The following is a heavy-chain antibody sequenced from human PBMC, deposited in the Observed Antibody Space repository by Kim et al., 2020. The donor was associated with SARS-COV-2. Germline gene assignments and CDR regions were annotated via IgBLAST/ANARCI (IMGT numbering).Heavy chain of an antibody. CDR3: GKDPPLGHCSGGSCYSDS. Sequence: GGSLRLSCIASGFTFSSYAMSWVRQAPGKGLEWISGISGSGVSTYYADSVKGRFTISRDNSKNTLYLQMNSPRVEDTAVYYCGKDPPLGHCSGGSCYSDSWGQGTLGTVSS. CDR2: ISGSGVST. D-gene: IGHD2-15*01. J-gene: IGHJ4*02. V-gene: IGHV3-23*01. CDR1: GFTFSSYA.